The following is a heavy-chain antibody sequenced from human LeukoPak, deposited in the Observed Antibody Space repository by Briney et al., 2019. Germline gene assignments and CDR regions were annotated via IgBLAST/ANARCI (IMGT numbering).Heavy chain of an antibody. V-gene: IGHV5-51*01. D-gene: IGHD2-2*02. CDR1: GYSFTSYW. J-gene: IGHJ4*02. CDR2: IYPGDSDT. CDR3: ARGAALPAAIRTPFDY. Sequence: GESLKISCKGSGYSFTSYWIGWVRQMPGKGLEWMGIIYPGDSDTRYSPSFQGQVTISADKSISTAYLQWSSLKASDTAMYYCARGAALPAAIRTPFDYWGQGTLVTVSS.